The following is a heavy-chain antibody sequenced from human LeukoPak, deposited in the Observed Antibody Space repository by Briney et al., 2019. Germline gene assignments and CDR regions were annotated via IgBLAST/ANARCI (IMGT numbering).Heavy chain of an antibody. CDR3: ARDRIAVAGTLYGMDV. Sequence: SETLSLTCTVSGGSFSSGSYYWSWIRQPPGKGLEWIGYIYYSGSTNYNPSLKSRVTISVDTSKNQFSLKLSSVTAADTAVYYCARDRIAVAGTLYGMDVWGQGTTVTVS. J-gene: IGHJ6*02. CDR2: IYYSGST. CDR1: GGSFSSGSYY. D-gene: IGHD6-19*01. V-gene: IGHV4-61*01.